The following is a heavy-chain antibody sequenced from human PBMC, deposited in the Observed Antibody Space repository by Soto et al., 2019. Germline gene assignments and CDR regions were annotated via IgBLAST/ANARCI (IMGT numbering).Heavy chain of an antibody. J-gene: IGHJ6*02. D-gene: IGHD6-13*01. CDR3: ARAGIAAAGTFVYYYYYSMDV. CDR1: GGTFSSYA. V-gene: IGHV1-69*13. Sequence: ASVKVSCKASGGTFSSYAISWVRQAPGQGLEWMGGIIPIFGTANYAQKFQGRVTITADESTSTAYMELSSLRSEDTAVYYCARAGIAAAGTFVYYYYYSMDVWGQGTTVTVSS. CDR2: IIPIFGTA.